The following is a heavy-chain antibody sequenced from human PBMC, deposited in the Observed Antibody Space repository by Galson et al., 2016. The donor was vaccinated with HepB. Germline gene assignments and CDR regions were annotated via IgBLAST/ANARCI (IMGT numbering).Heavy chain of an antibody. CDR1: GASISSTDYY. V-gene: IGHV4-39*01. CDR3: ARSDSSWNELRLCDF. CDR2: IYYSGTT. Sequence: SETLSLTCTVGGASISSTDYYWSWIRQSPGKGLEWIGSIYYSGTTYFNPSLKSRVAMSVDTSRNQFTLTLASVTAADTAMYYCARSDSSWNELRLCDFWGRGSLVIVSS. J-gene: IGHJ4*02. D-gene: IGHD3-16*01.